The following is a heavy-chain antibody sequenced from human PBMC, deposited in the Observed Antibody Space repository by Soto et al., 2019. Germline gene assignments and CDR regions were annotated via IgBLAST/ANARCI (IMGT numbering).Heavy chain of an antibody. J-gene: IGHJ4*02. Sequence: TLSLTCTISGGSISVYYWSWIRQPPGQALEWIGYIYDSGSPYYNPSLRSRVIISADTSKNQISLKLTSATAADTAVYYCARGVGSSPPRYWGRGTLVTVSS. CDR3: ARGVGSSPPRY. CDR2: IYDSGSP. V-gene: IGHV4-59*01. CDR1: GGSISVYY. D-gene: IGHD1-26*01.